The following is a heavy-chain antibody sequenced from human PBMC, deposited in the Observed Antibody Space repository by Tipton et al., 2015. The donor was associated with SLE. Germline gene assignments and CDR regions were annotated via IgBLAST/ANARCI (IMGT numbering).Heavy chain of an antibody. J-gene: IGHJ3*02. CDR3: ARTQLGHHAFDI. Sequence: TLSLTCAVYGGSFSGYYWSWIRQPPGKGLEWIGEINHSGSTNYNPSLKSRVTISVDTSKNQFSLKLSSVTAADTAVYYCARTQLGHHAFDIWGQGTMVTVSS. CDR2: INHSGST. CDR1: GGSFSGYY. D-gene: IGHD1-1*01. V-gene: IGHV4-34*01.